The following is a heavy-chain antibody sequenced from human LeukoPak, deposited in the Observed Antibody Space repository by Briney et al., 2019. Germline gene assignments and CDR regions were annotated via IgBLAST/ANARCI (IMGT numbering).Heavy chain of an antibody. D-gene: IGHD6-19*01. CDR1: GFIFRNYW. CDR3: TRTGYSSNSLDY. V-gene: IGHV3-7*03. J-gene: IGHJ4*02. CDR2: IKEDGSKK. Sequence: PGGSLGLSCGASGFIFRNYWMNWVRQAPGKGLEWVANIKEDGSKKQYVDAVKGRFTISRDNAKNLLYLEMNSLRAEDTAVYYCTRTGYSSNSLDYWGQGTLVTVSS.